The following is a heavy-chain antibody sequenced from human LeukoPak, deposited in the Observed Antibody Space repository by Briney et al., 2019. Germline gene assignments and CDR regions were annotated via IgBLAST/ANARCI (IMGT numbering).Heavy chain of an antibody. CDR3: ARIVVDYFDY. CDR2: ISAYNGNT. V-gene: IGHV1-18*01. CDR1: GYTFTGYG. D-gene: IGHD3-22*01. J-gene: IGHJ4*02. Sequence: GASVTVSFTASGYTFTGYGISWVRQAPGQGLEWMGWISAYNGNTNYAQKLQGRVTMTTDTSTSTAYMELRSLRSDDTAVYYCARIVVDYFDYWGQGTLVTVSS.